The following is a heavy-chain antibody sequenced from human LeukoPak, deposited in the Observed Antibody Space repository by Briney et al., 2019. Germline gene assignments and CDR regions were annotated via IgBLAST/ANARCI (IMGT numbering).Heavy chain of an antibody. CDR2: IYSGGST. V-gene: IGHV3-53*01. D-gene: IGHD2-15*01. CDR1: GFTVSSNY. J-gene: IGHJ4*02. Sequence: GGSLRLSCAASGFTVSSNYMSWVRQAPGKGLEWVSVIYSGGSTYYADSVKGRITISRDISKNTLYLQMNSLRAEDTAVYYCARSIHCSGGSCAFDYWGQGTLVTVSS. CDR3: ARSIHCSGGSCAFDY.